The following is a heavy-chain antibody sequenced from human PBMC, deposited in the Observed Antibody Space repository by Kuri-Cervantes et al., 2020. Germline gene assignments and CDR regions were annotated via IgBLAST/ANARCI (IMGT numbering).Heavy chain of an antibody. J-gene: IGHJ2*01. CDR1: GFTFSNAW. Sequence: GESLKISCAASGFTFSNAWMSWVRQAPGKGLEWVAVISYDGSNKYYADSVKGRFTISRDNAKNSLYLQMNSLRAEDTAVYYCLTARRSPYWYFDLWGRGTLVTVSS. V-gene: IGHV3-30*03. D-gene: IGHD6-6*01. CDR3: LTARRSPYWYFDL. CDR2: ISYDGSNK.